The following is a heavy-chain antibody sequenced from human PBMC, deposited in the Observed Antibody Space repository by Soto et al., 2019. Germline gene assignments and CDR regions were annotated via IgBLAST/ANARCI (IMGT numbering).Heavy chain of an antibody. J-gene: IGHJ5*02. CDR1: GGSISNYY. Sequence: PSETLSLTCTVSGGSISNYYWSWIRQPPGKGLEWIGYIYYSGSTNYNPSLKSRVTISVDTSKNQFSLKLSSVTAADTAVYYCAIRWFDPWGQGTRVTVSS. CDR2: IYYSGST. V-gene: IGHV4-59*01. CDR3: AIRWFDP.